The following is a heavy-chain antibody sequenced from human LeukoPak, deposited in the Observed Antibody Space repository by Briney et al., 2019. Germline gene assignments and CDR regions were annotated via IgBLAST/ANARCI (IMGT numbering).Heavy chain of an antibody. CDR1: GFTFSSYG. J-gene: IGHJ4*02. CDR3: ARVRPVYYYDSSGYLGGGFDY. Sequence: GGSLRPSCAASGFTFSSYGMHWVRQAPGQGLEWMGWINPNSGGTNYAQKFQGRVTMTRDTSISTAYMELSRLRSDDTAVYYCARVRPVYYYDSSGYLGGGFDYWGQGTLVTVSS. CDR2: INPNSGGT. V-gene: IGHV1-2*02. D-gene: IGHD3-22*01.